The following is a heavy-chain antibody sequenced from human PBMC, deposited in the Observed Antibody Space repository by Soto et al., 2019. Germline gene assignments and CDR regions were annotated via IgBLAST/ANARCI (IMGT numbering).Heavy chain of an antibody. Sequence: QVQLVESGGGLVKPGGSLRLSCAASGFTFSDYYMSWIRQAPGKGLEWVSFISTTGSFPNYADSLKGRFTISRDNAKNSLYLQINSLRGDDTAVYYCARAQWELDYWGQGTLVTVSS. J-gene: IGHJ4*02. V-gene: IGHV3-11*06. CDR3: ARAQWELDY. CDR2: ISTTGSFP. D-gene: IGHD1-26*01. CDR1: GFTFSDYY.